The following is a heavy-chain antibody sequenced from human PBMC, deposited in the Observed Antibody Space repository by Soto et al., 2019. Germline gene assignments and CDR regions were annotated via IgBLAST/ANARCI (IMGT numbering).Heavy chain of an antibody. V-gene: IGHV1-2*02. J-gene: IGHJ5*02. CDR3: ARDYAKSRYDYFDT. CDR1: EYSFTGHY. CDR2: IDPKSGDT. D-gene: IGHD3-22*01. Sequence: QIQLIQSGTEVREPGASVTVSCKASEYSFTGHYLHWVRQAPGEGLEWMGWIDPKSGDTNYARKFKVRVTMTSDASSSTAYVELNSLRSDDTAMYYCARDYAKSRYDYFDTWGQGTLVTVSS.